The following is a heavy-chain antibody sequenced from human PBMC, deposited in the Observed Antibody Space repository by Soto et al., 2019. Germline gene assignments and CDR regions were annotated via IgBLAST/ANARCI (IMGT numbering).Heavy chain of an antibody. CDR3: ARDIGSYAYGEGY. J-gene: IGHJ4*02. CDR1: GGSINSYW. V-gene: IGHV4-4*07. D-gene: IGHD3-10*01. Sequence: SEPLSLTCSVSGGSINSYWWSWIRQPAGKGLEWIGRVYSSGTTDYNPSLNSRATLSVETSKNQFSLKLSSVTAADPAVYYCARDIGSYAYGEGYWGQGIQVTVSS. CDR2: VYSSGTT.